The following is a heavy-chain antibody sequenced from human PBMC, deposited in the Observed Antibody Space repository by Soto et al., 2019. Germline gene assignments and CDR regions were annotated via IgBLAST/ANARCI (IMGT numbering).Heavy chain of an antibody. J-gene: IGHJ6*03. Sequence: EVQLLASGGGLVQPGGSLRLSCAASGFTFSSYAMSWVRQAPGKGLVCDSAISGSGGSTYYADSVNGRFTISSANSKNTLYLQMNSRRAEDTAVYYCGKPLNDVGGDYARYYYYYMDVCGKGTTVTVSS. D-gene: IGHD4-17*01. V-gene: IGHV3-23*01. CDR2: ISGSGGST. CDR1: GFTFSSYA. CDR3: GKPLNDVGGDYARYYYYYMDV.